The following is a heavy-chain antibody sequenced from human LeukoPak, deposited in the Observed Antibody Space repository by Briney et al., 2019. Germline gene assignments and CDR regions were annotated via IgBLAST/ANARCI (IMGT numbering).Heavy chain of an antibody. D-gene: IGHD3-22*01. CDR2: IYYSGST. V-gene: IGHV4-59*01. CDR1: GGSISSFY. J-gene: IGHJ4*02. CDR3: ARGADSSGYYSIFYFDY. Sequence: SETLSLTCTVSGGSISSFYWNWIRQPPGKGLEWIGYIYYSGSTNYNPSLKSRVTISVDTSKNQFSLKLSSVTAADTAVYYCARGADSSGYYSIFYFDYWGQGTLVTVSS.